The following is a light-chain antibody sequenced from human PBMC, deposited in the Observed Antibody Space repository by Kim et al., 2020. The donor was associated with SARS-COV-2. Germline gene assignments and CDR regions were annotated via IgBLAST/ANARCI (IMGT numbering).Light chain of an antibody. V-gene: IGKV1-39*01. CDR2: AAS. CDR1: QSISSY. J-gene: IGKJ4*01. Sequence: DIQMTQSPSSLSASVGDRVTITCRASQSISSYLNWDQQKPGKAPKLLIYAASSLQSGVPSRFSGSGSGTDFTLTISSLQPEDFATYYCQQSYSTPPNFGGGTKVDIK. CDR3: QQSYSTPPN.